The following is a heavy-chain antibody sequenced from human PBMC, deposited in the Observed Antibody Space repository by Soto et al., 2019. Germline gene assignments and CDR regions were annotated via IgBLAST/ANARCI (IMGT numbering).Heavy chain of an antibody. V-gene: IGHV4-31*03. CDR2: IYYSGGT. CDR1: GGSISSGGYY. J-gene: IGHJ4*02. Sequence: QVQLQASGPGLVKPSQTLSLTCTVSGGSISSGGYYWSWIRQHPGKGLEWIGYIYYSGGTYYNPSLKSRVTISVDTSKNQFSLKLSSVTAADTAVYYCARDARELPRSFFDYCGQGTLVTVSS. D-gene: IGHD1-26*01. CDR3: ARDARELPRSFFDY.